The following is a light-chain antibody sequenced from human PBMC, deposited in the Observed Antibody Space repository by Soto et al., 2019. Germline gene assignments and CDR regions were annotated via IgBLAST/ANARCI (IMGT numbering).Light chain of an antibody. J-gene: IGKJ4*01. CDR2: GAS. CDR3: QQYGSSSLT. V-gene: IGKV3-20*01. CDR1: QTVNNNY. Sequence: ELVLTQSPGTLSLSPGERATLSCRASQTVNNNYLAWYQQIPGQAPRLLISGASGRATGTPDRFSGSASGAAFTLSISRLEPEEFAVYYCQQYGSSSLTFGGGTKVDIK.